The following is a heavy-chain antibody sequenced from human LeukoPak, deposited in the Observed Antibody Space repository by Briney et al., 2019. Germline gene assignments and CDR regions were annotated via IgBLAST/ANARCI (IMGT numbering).Heavy chain of an antibody. J-gene: IGHJ4*02. Sequence: QPRRCLRPSCVPSGFTVTSNYMSWVRQAPGKGLEWVSVIYSGGSTYDADSVKGRFTISKDNSKNALYLQMSSLRAEDTAVYYCARYFYDSSGYPYYFDYWGQGTLVTVSS. CDR3: ARYFYDSSGYPYYFDY. CDR2: IYSGGST. V-gene: IGHV3-53*01. CDR1: GFTVTSNY. D-gene: IGHD3-22*01.